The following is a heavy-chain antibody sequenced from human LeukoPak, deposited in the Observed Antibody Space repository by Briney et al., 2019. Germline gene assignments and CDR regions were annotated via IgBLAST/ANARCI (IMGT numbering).Heavy chain of an antibody. CDR1: GFTFSSYS. D-gene: IGHD2-15*01. Sequence: GGSLRLSCAASGFTFSSYSMNWVRQAPGKGLEWVSSISSSSSYIYYADSVKGRFTISRDNAKNLLYLQMNSLRAEDTAVYYCASVNVVVAAPYYFDYWGQGTLVTVSS. V-gene: IGHV3-21*01. J-gene: IGHJ4*02. CDR3: ASVNVVVAAPYYFDY. CDR2: ISSSSSYI.